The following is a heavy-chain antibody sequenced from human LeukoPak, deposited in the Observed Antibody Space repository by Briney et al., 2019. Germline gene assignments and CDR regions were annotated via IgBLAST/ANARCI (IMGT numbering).Heavy chain of an antibody. Sequence: SVKVSCKASGGTFSSYTIRWVRLAPGQGLEGMGRIIPILGIANYAQKFQGRVTTTADKSTSTAYMELSSLRSEDTAVYYCASAPGTRFDYWGQGTLVTVSS. J-gene: IGHJ4*02. D-gene: IGHD1-14*01. CDR1: GGTFSSYT. V-gene: IGHV1-69*02. CDR3: ASAPGTRFDY. CDR2: IIPILGIA.